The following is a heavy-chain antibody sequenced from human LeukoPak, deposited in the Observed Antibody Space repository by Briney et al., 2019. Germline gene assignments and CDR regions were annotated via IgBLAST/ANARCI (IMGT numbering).Heavy chain of an antibody. CDR1: GGSISSGSYY. CDR3: ARESLSSGWSWHPTEIDY. J-gene: IGHJ4*02. D-gene: IGHD6-19*01. CDR2: IYTSGST. Sequence: SETLSLTCTVSGGSISSGSYYWSWIRQPAGKGLEWIGRIYTSGSTNYNPSLKSRVTISVDTSKNQFSLKLSSVTAADTAVYYCARESLSSGWSWHPTEIDYWGQGTLVTVSS. V-gene: IGHV4-61*02.